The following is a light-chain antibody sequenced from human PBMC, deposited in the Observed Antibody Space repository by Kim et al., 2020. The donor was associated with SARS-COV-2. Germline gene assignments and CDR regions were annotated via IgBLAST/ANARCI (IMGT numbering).Light chain of an antibody. J-gene: IGKJ5*01. CDR2: DAS. CDR1: QSLSSY. V-gene: IGKV3-11*01. CDR3: QQRSNWPIT. Sequence: WSPGDRATLSCRASQSLSSYLAWYQQKPGQAPRLLIYDASNRATGIPARFSGSGSGTDFTLTISSLEPEDFAVYYCQQRSNWPITFGQGTRLEIK.